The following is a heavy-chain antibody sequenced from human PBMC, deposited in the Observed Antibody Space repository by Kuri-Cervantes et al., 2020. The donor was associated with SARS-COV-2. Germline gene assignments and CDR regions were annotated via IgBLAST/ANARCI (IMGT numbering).Heavy chain of an antibody. CDR2: ISGSGGST. V-gene: IGHV3-23*01. D-gene: IGHD6-6*01. CDR1: GFTFSSYA. Sequence: GESLKISCAASGFTFSSYAMSWVRQAPGKGLEWVSAISGSGGSTYYADSVKGRFTISRDNSKNTLYLQMNSLRAEDTAVYYCARSRHIAAHTDYWGQGPLVTVSS. CDR3: ARSRHIAAHTDY. J-gene: IGHJ4*02.